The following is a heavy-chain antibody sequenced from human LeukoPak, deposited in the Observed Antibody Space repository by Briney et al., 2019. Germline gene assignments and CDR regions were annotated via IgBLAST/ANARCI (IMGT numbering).Heavy chain of an antibody. J-gene: IGHJ5*02. CDR1: GGSFSGYY. D-gene: IGHD1-26*01. CDR2: INHSGST. CDR3: ATRRRYSGTNWFDP. V-gene: IGHV4-34*01. Sequence: ASETLSLTCAVYGGSFSGYYWSWIRQPPGKGLEWIGEINHSGSTNYNPSLKSRVTISVDTSKNQFSLKLSSVTAADTAVYYCATRRRYSGTNWFDPWGQGTLVTVSS.